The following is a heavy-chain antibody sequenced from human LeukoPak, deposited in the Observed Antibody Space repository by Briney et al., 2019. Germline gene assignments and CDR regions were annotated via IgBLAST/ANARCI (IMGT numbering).Heavy chain of an antibody. J-gene: IGHJ5*02. Sequence: ASVKVSCKASGGTFSSYAISWVRQAPGQGLEWMGGIIPIFGTANYAQKFQGRVTITADESTSTAYMELNSLRSEDTAVYYCAREDYGDYRTQSNWFDPWGQGTLVTVSS. CDR3: AREDYGDYRTQSNWFDP. CDR1: GGTFSSYA. D-gene: IGHD4-17*01. CDR2: IIPIFGTA. V-gene: IGHV1-69*13.